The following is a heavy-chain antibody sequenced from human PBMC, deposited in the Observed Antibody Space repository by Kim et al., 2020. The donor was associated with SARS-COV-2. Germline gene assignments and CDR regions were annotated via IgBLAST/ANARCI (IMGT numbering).Heavy chain of an antibody. CDR3: ARGWELLWGY. CDR1: GGSFSGYY. V-gene: IGHV4-34*01. J-gene: IGHJ4*02. D-gene: IGHD1-26*01. Sequence: SETLSLTCAVYGGSFSGYYWSWIRQPPGKGLEWIGEINHSGSTNYNPSLKSRVTISVDTSKNQFSLKLSSVTAADTAVYYCARGWELLWGYWGQGTLVTVSS. CDR2: INHSGST.